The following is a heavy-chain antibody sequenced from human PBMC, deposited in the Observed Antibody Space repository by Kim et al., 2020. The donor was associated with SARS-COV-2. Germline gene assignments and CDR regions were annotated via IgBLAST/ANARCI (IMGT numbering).Heavy chain of an antibody. CDR2: NN. V-gene: IGHV3-30*07. D-gene: IGHD5-18*01. J-gene: IGHJ4*02. Sequence: NNYYAAPVKGRFTISRDNSKNTLYLQMNSPRAEDTAVYCCARDSDTAMGYWGQGTLVTVSS. CDR3: ARDSDTAMGY.